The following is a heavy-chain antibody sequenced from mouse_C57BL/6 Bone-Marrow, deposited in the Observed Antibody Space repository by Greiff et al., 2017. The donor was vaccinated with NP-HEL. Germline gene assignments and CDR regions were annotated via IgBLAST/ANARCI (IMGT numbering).Heavy chain of an antibody. CDR3: AREEYYGSSYEGWYFDV. V-gene: IGHV1-85*01. CDR1: GYTFTSYW. CDR2: IYPRDGST. D-gene: IGHD1-1*01. J-gene: IGHJ1*03. Sequence: QVQLQQPGAELVKPGASVKLSCKASGYTFTSYWMQWVKQRPGQGLEWIGWIYPRDGSTKYNEKFKGKATLTVDTSSSTAYMELHSLTSEDSAVYFCAREEYYGSSYEGWYFDVWGTGTTVTVSS.